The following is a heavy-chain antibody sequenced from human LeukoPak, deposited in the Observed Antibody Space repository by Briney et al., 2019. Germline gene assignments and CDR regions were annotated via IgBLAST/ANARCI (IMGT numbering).Heavy chain of an antibody. D-gene: IGHD6-13*01. CDR1: GGSISSYY. J-gene: IGHJ6*03. V-gene: IGHV4-59*01. CDR2: IYYSGST. Sequence: SETLSLTGTVSGGSISSYYWSWIRQPPGKGLEWIGYIYYSGSTNYNPSLKSRVTISVDTSKNQFSLKLSSVTAADTAVYYCARAVSWTDYYYYMDVWGKGTTVTVSS. CDR3: ARAVSWTDYYYYMDV.